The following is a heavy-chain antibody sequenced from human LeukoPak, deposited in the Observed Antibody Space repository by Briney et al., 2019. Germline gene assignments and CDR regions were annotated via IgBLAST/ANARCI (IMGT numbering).Heavy chain of an antibody. Sequence: RTGGSLRLSCAASGFTFSSYSMNWVRQAPGKGLEWVSYISSSSTIYYADSVKGRFTISRDNAKNSLYLQMNSLRAEDTAVYYCAREAGIVTYFDYWGQGTLVTVSS. V-gene: IGHV3-48*04. J-gene: IGHJ4*02. CDR1: GFTFSSYS. CDR2: ISSSSTI. CDR3: AREAGIVTYFDY. D-gene: IGHD3-22*01.